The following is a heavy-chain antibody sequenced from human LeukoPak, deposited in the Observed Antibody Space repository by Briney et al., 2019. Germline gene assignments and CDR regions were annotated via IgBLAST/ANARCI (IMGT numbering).Heavy chain of an antibody. CDR1: GGSISSGGYS. J-gene: IGHJ4*02. CDR2: IYHSGST. D-gene: IGHD3-16*01. CDR3: ARGSWGYYFDY. V-gene: IGHV4-30-2*01. Sequence: PSETLSLTCAVSGGSISSGGYSWSWIRQPPGEGLEWIGYIYHSGSTYYNPSLKSRVTISVDRSKNQFSLKLSSVTAADTAVYYCARGSWGYYFDYWGQGTLVTVSS.